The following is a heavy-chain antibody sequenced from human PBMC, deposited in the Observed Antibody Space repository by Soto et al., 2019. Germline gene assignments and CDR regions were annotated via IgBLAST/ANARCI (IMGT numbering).Heavy chain of an antibody. CDR2: IYYSGST. V-gene: IGHV4-30-4*01. D-gene: IGHD6-6*01. Sequence: QVQLQESGPGLVKPSQTLSLTCTVSGGSISSGDYYWSWIRQPPGKGLEWIGYIYYSGSTYYNPSLKSRVTISVDTSKNQFSLKLSSVTAADTAVYYFARWNRLVRFQYWFDPWGQGTLVTVSS. J-gene: IGHJ5*02. CDR3: ARWNRLVRFQYWFDP. CDR1: GGSISSGDYY.